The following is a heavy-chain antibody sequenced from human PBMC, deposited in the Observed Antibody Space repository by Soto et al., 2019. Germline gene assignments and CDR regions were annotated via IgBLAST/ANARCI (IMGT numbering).Heavy chain of an antibody. J-gene: IGHJ4*02. CDR1: GGSFSGYY. Sequence: QVQLQQWGAGLLKPSETLSLTCAVYGGSFSGYYWSWIRQPQGKGLEWIGEMNHSGSTNYNPSLKSRVTRSVDTSKNQSSLKLSSVTAADTAVYYCARADRYCSGGSCFDYWGQGTLVTVSS. D-gene: IGHD2-15*01. CDR3: ARADRYCSGGSCFDY. V-gene: IGHV4-34*01. CDR2: MNHSGST.